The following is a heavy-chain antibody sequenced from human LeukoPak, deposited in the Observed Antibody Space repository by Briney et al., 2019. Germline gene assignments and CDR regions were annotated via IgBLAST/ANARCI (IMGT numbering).Heavy chain of an antibody. CDR2: IYYSGST. CDR1: GGSISSYY. D-gene: IGHD1-20*01. CDR3: ARGIITGSNNWFDP. Sequence: PSETLSLTCTVSGGSISSYYWSWIRQPPGKGLEWIGYIYYSGSTNYNPSLKSRVTISVDTSKNQFSLKLSSVTAADTAVYYCARGIITGSNNWFDPWGQGTLVTVSS. J-gene: IGHJ5*02. V-gene: IGHV4-59*01.